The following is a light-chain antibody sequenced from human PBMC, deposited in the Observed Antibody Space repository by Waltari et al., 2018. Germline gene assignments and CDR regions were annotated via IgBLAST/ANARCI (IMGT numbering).Light chain of an antibody. CDR2: AAS. Sequence: EIVMNQSPLSLPVTLGEPASISCTSSQSLLHTNGHYYLDWYLQKPGQSPQLLIYAASNRAPGVPDRFSGSGSGRDFTLTISRVEADDFGTYFCMQALQTWTFGQGTKVDMK. V-gene: IGKV2-28*01. J-gene: IGKJ1*01. CDR3: MQALQTWT. CDR1: QSLLHTNGHYY.